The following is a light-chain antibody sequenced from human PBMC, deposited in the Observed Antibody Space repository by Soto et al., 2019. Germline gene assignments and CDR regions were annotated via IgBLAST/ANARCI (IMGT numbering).Light chain of an antibody. Sequence: TQSPGTRSLAPGERDTLCGWDSQSVRSYLAWYQHKPGQAPRILIYDASNRETGVPAKFSGSGSGTEFTLTISRLEPEDFAVYYCQQYGSSIWTFGQGTKVDIK. CDR2: DAS. J-gene: IGKJ1*01. V-gene: IGKV3-20*01. CDR3: QQYGSSIWT. CDR1: QSVRSY.